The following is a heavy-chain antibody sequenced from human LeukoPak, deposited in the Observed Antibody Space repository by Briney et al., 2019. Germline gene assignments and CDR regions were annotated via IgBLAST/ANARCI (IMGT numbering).Heavy chain of an antibody. V-gene: IGHV1-18*01. CDR1: GYTFTSYG. CDR3: ARDYYYDSSGSDLYYYYYYMDV. J-gene: IGHJ6*03. Sequence: GASVKVSCNASGYTFTSYGISWVRQAPGQGLEWMGWISAYNGNTNYAQKLQGRVTMTADTSTSTAYMELRSLRSDDTAVYYCARDYYYDSSGSDLYYYYYYMDVWGKGTTVTISS. CDR2: ISAYNGNT. D-gene: IGHD3-22*01.